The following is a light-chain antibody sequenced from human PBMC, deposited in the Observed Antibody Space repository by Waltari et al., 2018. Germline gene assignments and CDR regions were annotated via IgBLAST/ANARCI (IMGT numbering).Light chain of an antibody. CDR2: EVS. V-gene: IGLV2-14*01. J-gene: IGLJ2*01. CDR3: SSYTRSNTVI. Sequence: QSALTQPASVSGSLGQSITISCTGTSSDVGAYNYVSWFQQHPGKVLKFMFYEVSNRPSGVSHRFSGYRSGNPASLTISGLQPEDEGDYYCSSYTRSNTVILGGGTKVTVL. CDR1: SSDVGAYNY.